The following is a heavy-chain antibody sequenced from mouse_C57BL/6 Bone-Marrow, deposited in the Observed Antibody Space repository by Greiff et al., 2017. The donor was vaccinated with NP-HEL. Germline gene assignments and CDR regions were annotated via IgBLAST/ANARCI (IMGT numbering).Heavy chain of an antibody. V-gene: IGHV1-52*01. D-gene: IGHD2-3*01. CDR1: GYTFTSYW. CDR3: ARDDSYSFAY. CDR2: IDPSDSET. J-gene: IGHJ3*01. Sequence: QVQLKQPGAELVRPGSSVKLSCKASGYTFTSYWMHWVKQRPIQGLEWIGNIDPSDSETHYNQKFKDKATLTVDKSSSTAYMQLSSLTSEDSAVYYCARDDSYSFAYWGQGTLVTVSA.